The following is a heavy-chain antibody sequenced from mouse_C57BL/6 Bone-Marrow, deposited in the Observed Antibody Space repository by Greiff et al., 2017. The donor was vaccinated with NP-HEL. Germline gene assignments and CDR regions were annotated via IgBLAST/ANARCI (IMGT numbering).Heavy chain of an antibody. V-gene: IGHV1-63*01. CDR2: IYPGGGYT. J-gene: IGHJ4*01. CDR3: ARYYDYDGYYAMDY. Sequence: QVQLQQSGAELVRPGTSVKMSCKASGYTFTNYWIGWAKQRPGHGLEWIGDIYPGGGYTNYNEKFKGKATLTADKSSSTAYMQFSSLTSEDSAIYYCARYYDYDGYYAMDYWGQGTSVTVSS. CDR1: GYTFTNYW. D-gene: IGHD2-4*01.